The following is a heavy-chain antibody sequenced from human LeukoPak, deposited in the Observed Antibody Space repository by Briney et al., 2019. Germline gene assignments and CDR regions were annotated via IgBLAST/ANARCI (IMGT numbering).Heavy chain of an antibody. Sequence: SETLSLTCTVSGGSISSSSYYWGWIRQPPGKGLEWIGSIYYSGSTNYNPSLKSRVTISVDTSKNQFSLKLSSVTAADTAVYYCARGHQWLVNWYFDLWGRGTLVTVSS. V-gene: IGHV4-39*07. CDR3: ARGHQWLVNWYFDL. D-gene: IGHD6-19*01. J-gene: IGHJ2*01. CDR2: IYYSGST. CDR1: GGSISSSSYY.